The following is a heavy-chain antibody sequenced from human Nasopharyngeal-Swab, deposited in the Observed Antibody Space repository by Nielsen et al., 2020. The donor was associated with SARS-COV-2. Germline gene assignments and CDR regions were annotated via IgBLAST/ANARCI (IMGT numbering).Heavy chain of an antibody. CDR2: ISGSGGST. D-gene: IGHD3-22*01. CDR3: AKDILPGRYDRTYDAFDI. V-gene: IGHV3-23*01. J-gene: IGHJ3*02. CDR1: GFTFSSYA. Sequence: GGSLRLSCAASGFTFSSYAMSRVRQAPGKGLEWVSAISGSGGSTYYADSVKGRFTISRDNSKNTLYLQMNSLRAEDTAVYYCAKDILPGRYDRTYDAFDIWGQGTMVTVSS.